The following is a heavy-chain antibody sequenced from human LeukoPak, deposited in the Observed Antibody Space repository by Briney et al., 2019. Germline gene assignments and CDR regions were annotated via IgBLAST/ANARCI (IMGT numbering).Heavy chain of an antibody. J-gene: IGHJ3*02. D-gene: IGHD2-2*01. CDR3: ATQLLSDAFDI. Sequence: GGSLRLSCTASGFTVSSNYMSWVRQAPGKGLEWVSVIYSGGSTYYADSVKGRFTISRDNSKNTPYLQMNSLRAEDTAVYYCATQLLSDAFDIWGQGTMVTVSS. V-gene: IGHV3-66*02. CDR1: GFTVSSNY. CDR2: IYSGGST.